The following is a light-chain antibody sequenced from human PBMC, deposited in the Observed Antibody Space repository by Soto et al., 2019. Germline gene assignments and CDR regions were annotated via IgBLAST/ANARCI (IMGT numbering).Light chain of an antibody. Sequence: AIQMTQSPSSLSSSLGDRVTITCRASQGIRNELGWYQQKPGKAPKLLIYAASSLQSGVPSRFSGSASGTDFTLTISSLQPEDFATYYCLQDYNYPRAFGQGTKVDIK. CDR3: LQDYNYPRA. J-gene: IGKJ1*01. CDR2: AAS. CDR1: QGIRNE. V-gene: IGKV1-6*01.